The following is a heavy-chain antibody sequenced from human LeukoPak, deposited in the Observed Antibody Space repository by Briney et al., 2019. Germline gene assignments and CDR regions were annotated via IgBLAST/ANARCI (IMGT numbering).Heavy chain of an antibody. CDR1: GYTFTSYD. Sequence: EASVKVSCKASGYTFTSYDINWVRQATGQGLEWMGWMNPNSGNTGYAQKLQGRVTMTRNTSISTAYMELSSLRSEDTAVYYCASSSSSWSDNWFDPWGQGTLVTVSS. CDR2: MNPNSGNT. V-gene: IGHV1-8*01. J-gene: IGHJ5*02. D-gene: IGHD6-13*01. CDR3: ASSSSSWSDNWFDP.